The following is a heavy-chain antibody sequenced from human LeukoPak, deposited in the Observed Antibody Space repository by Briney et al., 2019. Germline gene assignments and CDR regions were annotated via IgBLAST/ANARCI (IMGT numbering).Heavy chain of an antibody. D-gene: IGHD6-25*01. CDR1: GFTFSNYN. CDR2: ISDNTGTI. Sequence: PGGSLRLSCAASGFTFSNYNINWVRQAPGKGLEWVSYISDNTGTIYYADSVQGRFTISRDNAKNSLFLQMNSLRAEDTAVYYCARVGYSSGFDLWGQGTLVTVSS. V-gene: IGHV3-48*01. J-gene: IGHJ4*02. CDR3: ARVGYSSGFDL.